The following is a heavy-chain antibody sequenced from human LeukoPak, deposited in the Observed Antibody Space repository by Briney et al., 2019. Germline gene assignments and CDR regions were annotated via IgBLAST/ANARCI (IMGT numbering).Heavy chain of an antibody. J-gene: IGHJ4*02. CDR1: GGSFSGYY. Sequence: PSETLSLTCAVYGGSFSGYYWSWIRQPPGKGLEWIGEINHSGSTNYNPSLKSRVTISVDTSKNQFSLKLSSVTAADTAVYYCARVHGYCSSTSCYAGSGAESGQRIDYWGQGTLVTVSS. CDR2: INHSGST. CDR3: ARVHGYCSSTSCYAGSGAESGQRIDY. D-gene: IGHD2-2*03. V-gene: IGHV4-34*01.